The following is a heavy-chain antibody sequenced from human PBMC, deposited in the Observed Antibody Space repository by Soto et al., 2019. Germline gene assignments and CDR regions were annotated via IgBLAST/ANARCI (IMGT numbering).Heavy chain of an antibody. Sequence: QITLKESGPTLVKPTQTLTLTCTFSGFSLSTSGVGVGWIRQPPGKALEWLALIYWDDDKRYSPSLKSRLTITKDTSKNQVVLTMTNMDHVDTATYYCAHSLYNWFDPWGQGTLGTVSS. D-gene: IGHD3-16*01. CDR2: IYWDDDK. CDR1: GFSLSTSGVG. J-gene: IGHJ5*02. CDR3: AHSLYNWFDP. V-gene: IGHV2-5*02.